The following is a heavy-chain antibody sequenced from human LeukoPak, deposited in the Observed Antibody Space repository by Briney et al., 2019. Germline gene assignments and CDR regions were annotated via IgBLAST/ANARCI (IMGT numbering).Heavy chain of an antibody. D-gene: IGHD3-10*01. V-gene: IGHV4-38-2*02. CDR2: T. Sequence: SETLSLTCIASNYSINSGHYWGWIRQPPGKGLEWITYSNPSLTSRLTMSIDASKNEFSLKLTSVTAADTAIYYCLRDKAGSFYGSGGYHFYYNGMDVWGQGTAVTVSS. CDR1: NYSINSGHY. CDR3: LRDKAGSFYGSGGYHFYYNGMDV. J-gene: IGHJ6*02.